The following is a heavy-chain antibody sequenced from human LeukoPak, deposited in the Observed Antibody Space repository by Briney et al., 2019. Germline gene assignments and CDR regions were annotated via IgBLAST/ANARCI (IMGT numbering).Heavy chain of an antibody. Sequence: GASVKVSCKASGYTFIGYYLHLVRQAPGQGHAWMGWINPPTGAIKYAEKFQGRVTMTRDTSISTAYMELNSLRSDETAVYYCARLDMANVKAEGFWGQGTLVTVSS. D-gene: IGHD5-24*01. V-gene: IGHV1-2*02. CDR3: ARLDMANVKAEGF. CDR2: INPPTGAI. J-gene: IGHJ1*01. CDR1: GYTFIGYY.